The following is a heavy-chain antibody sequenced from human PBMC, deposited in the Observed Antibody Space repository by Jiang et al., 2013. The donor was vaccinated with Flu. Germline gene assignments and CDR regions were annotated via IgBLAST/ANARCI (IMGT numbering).Heavy chain of an antibody. CDR2: IRHNGVEK. CDR1: GFTLSEFG. J-gene: IGHJ4*02. V-gene: IGHV3-30*02. D-gene: IGHD1-14*01. Sequence: QLVESGGGVVPPGASLRLSCAVSGFTLSEFGLHWVRQAPGKGLEWVGIIRHNGVEKDYADSVKGRFTISRDTVKNTVFLQMNSLRREDTAVYYCAKLTTKYWGPGTVVTVSS. CDR3: AKLTTKY.